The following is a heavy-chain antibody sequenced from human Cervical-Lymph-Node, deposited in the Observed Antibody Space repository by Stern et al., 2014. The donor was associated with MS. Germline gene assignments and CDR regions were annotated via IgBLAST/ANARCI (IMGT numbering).Heavy chain of an antibody. CDR3: ARSHRETYYYGMDV. J-gene: IGHJ6*02. CDR1: GFSLTTTGMG. Sequence: QVTLRESGPALVKPTQTLTLTCTFSGFSLTTTGMGVGWIRQPPGKALEWLALIDWEDDKYYHTSLKTRLTIAKDTSKNQVVLTMTNMDPVDTATYYCARSHRETYYYGMDVWGQGTTVTVSS. V-gene: IGHV2-70*01. CDR2: IDWEDDK.